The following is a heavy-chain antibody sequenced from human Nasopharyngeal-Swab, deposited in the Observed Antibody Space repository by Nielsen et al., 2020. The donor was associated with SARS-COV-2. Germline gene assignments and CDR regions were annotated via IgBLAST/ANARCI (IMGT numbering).Heavy chain of an antibody. CDR1: GYTFTSYA. Sequence: ASVKVSCKASGYTFTSYAMHWVRQAPGQRLEWMGWINAGNGNTKYSQKLQGRVTMTTDTSTSTAYMELRSLRSDDTAVYYCARAGPTGIVATTDWGQGTLVTVSS. J-gene: IGHJ4*02. V-gene: IGHV1-3*01. D-gene: IGHD5-12*01. CDR3: ARAGPTGIVATTD. CDR2: INAGNGNT.